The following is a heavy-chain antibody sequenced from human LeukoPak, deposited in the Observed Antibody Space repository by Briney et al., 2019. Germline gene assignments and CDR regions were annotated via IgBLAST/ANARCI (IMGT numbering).Heavy chain of an antibody. V-gene: IGHV1-8*01. J-gene: IGHJ5*02. Sequence: ASVKVSCKASGYTFTSYDINWVRQATGQGLEWMGWMNPNSGNTGYAQKFQGRVTMTRNISISTAYMELSSLRSEDTAVYYCARLERRGNWFDPRGQGTLVTVSS. D-gene: IGHD1-1*01. CDR1: GYTFTSYD. CDR2: MNPNSGNT. CDR3: ARLERRGNWFDP.